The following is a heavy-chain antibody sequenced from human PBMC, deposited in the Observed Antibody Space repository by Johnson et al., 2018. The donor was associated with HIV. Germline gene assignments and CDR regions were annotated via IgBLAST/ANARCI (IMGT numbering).Heavy chain of an antibody. J-gene: IGHJ3*02. CDR3: ARDCTGGVCLNDAFDI. Sequence: VESGGGVVQPGRSLRLSCAASGFTFSSYAMHWVRQAPGKGLEWVAVISYDGSNKYYADSVKGRFTISRDNAKNTLDLPMNSLRAEEPAVYYCARDCTGGVCLNDAFDIWGQGTMVTVSS. CDR2: ISYDGSNK. D-gene: IGHD2-8*02. CDR1: GFTFSSYA. V-gene: IGHV3-30*04.